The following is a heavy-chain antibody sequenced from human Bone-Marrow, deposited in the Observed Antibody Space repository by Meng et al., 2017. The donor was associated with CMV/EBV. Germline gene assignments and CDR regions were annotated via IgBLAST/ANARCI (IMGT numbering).Heavy chain of an antibody. Sequence: LSCAASGFTFSSYAMSWVRQAPGKGLEWVSAISGSGGSTYYADSVKGRFTISRDNSKNTLYLQMNGLRAEDTAVYHCARVVTFFDYWGQGALVTVSS. J-gene: IGHJ4*02. CDR3: ARVVTFFDY. CDR2: ISGSGGST. D-gene: IGHD3-3*01. V-gene: IGHV3-23*01. CDR1: GFTFSSYA.